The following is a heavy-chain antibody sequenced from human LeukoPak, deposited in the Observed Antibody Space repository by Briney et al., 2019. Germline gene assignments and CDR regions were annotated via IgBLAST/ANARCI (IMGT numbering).Heavy chain of an antibody. J-gene: IGHJ6*04. D-gene: IGHD3/OR15-3a*01. CDR1: GASVITSKW. CDR2: IYHNGST. CDR3: ARGKVYVFHYYGMDV. V-gene: IGHV4-4*02. Sequence: PSETLSLTCAVSGASVITSKWWSWVRQPPGKGLEWIGEIYHNGSTIYDPSLKSRVTISVDKSKNQFSLKLRSVTAADTAVYYCARGKVYVFHYYGMDVWGKGTTVTVSS.